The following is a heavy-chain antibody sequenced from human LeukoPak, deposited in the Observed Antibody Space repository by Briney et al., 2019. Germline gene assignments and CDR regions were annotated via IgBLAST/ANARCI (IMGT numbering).Heavy chain of an antibody. CDR2: IYYSGST. D-gene: IGHD2-21*02. V-gene: IGHV4-39*01. Sequence: SDTLSLTCTVSGGSISSSSYYWGWIRQPPGKGLEWIGSIYYSGSTYYNPSLKSRVTISVDTSKNQFSLKLSSVTAADTAVYYCASPYCGGDCVAFDIWGQGTMVTVSS. CDR3: ASPYCGGDCVAFDI. CDR1: GGSISSSSYY. J-gene: IGHJ3*02.